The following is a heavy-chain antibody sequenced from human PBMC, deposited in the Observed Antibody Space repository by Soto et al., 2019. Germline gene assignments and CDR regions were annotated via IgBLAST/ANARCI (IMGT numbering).Heavy chain of an antibody. Sequence: PSETLSLTCTVSGGSISSYYWSWIRQPPGKGLEWIGYIYYSGSTNYNPSLKSRVTISVDTSKNQFSLRLSAVTAADTAVYYCARDTDVETAMEDAFDISGQGIQVTVSS. CDR1: GGSISSYY. J-gene: IGHJ3*02. V-gene: IGHV4-59*01. D-gene: IGHD5-18*01. CDR2: IYYSGST. CDR3: ARDTDVETAMEDAFDI.